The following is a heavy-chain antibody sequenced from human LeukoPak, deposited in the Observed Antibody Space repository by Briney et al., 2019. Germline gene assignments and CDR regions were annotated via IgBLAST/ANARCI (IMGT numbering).Heavy chain of an antibody. V-gene: IGHV3-48*04. D-gene: IGHD2/OR15-2a*01. CDR1: GFTFSSYS. Sequence: HPGGSLRLSCAASGFTFSSYSMNWVRQAPGKGLEWVSYISSSSSTIYYADSVKGRFTISRDNAKNSLYLQMNSLRAEDTAVYYCARGLNSPSTDAFDIWGQGTMVTVSS. CDR2: ISSSSSTI. CDR3: ARGLNSPSTDAFDI. J-gene: IGHJ3*02.